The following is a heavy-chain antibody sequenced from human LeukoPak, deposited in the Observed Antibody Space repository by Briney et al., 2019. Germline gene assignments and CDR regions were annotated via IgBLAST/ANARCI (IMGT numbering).Heavy chain of an antibody. Sequence: PGGSLRLSCAASGFTFSSYEMNWVRQAPGKGLEWVSYISSSGSTIYYADSVKGRFTISRDNAKNSLYLQMNSLRAKDTAVYYCAPGRYYGSGSYHNWFDPWGQGTLVTVSS. CDR1: GFTFSSYE. CDR2: ISSSGSTI. J-gene: IGHJ5*02. CDR3: APGRYYGSGSYHNWFDP. D-gene: IGHD3-10*01. V-gene: IGHV3-48*03.